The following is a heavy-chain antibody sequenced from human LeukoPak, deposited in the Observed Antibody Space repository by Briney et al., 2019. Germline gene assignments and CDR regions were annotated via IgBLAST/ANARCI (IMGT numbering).Heavy chain of an antibody. J-gene: IGHJ4*02. Sequence: PGGSLRLSCAASGFTFSSYWMSWVRQAPGKGLEWVANIKQDGSEKYYVDSVKGRFTISRDNAKNSLYLQMNSLRAEDTAVHYCARTNGDNSYGNGVPYYFDYWGQGTLVTVSS. CDR2: IKQDGSEK. D-gene: IGHD5-18*01. CDR3: ARTNGDNSYGNGVPYYFDY. V-gene: IGHV3-7*01. CDR1: GFTFSSYW.